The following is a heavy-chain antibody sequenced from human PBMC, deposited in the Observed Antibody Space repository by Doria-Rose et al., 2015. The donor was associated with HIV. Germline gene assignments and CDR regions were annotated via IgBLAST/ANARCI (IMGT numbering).Heavy chain of an antibody. Sequence: RLSCAASGFTFSRYSMNWVRQAPGKGLEWVSSISRSSEYIYYVDSVQGRFTVTRDNAKNSVYLQMNSLRTEDTAVYYCARDHYDSGGYCRDWGQGTLVTVSS. D-gene: IGHD3-22*01. J-gene: IGHJ4*02. CDR2: ISRSSEYI. CDR1: GFTFSRYS. V-gene: IGHV3-21*03. CDR3: ARDHYDSGGYCRD.